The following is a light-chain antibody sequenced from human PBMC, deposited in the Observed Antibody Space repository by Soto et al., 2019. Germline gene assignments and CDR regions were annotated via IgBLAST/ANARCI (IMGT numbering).Light chain of an antibody. J-gene: IGKJ2*01. CDR3: QQTYSIPVI. CDR1: QSISSY. V-gene: IGKV1-39*01. Sequence: DIQMTQAPSSLSASVGDRVTITCRASQSISSYLNWYQQKPGKAPKLLIYAGSSLQSGVPSRFSCRGSGADFTLTISSLQPGDFATYYCQQTYSIPVIFGQGTKLEFK. CDR2: AGS.